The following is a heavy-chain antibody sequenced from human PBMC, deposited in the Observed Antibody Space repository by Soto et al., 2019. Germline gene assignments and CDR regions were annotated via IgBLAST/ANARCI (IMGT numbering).Heavy chain of an antibody. V-gene: IGHV1-18*01. CDR2: ISAYNGNT. J-gene: IGHJ5*02. Sequence: QVQLVQSGAEVKKPGASVKVSCKASGYTFSSYHISWVRQAPGQGLEWMGWISAYNGNTNYAQKLKGRATMTTDTSTSTAYTELRSMRSDDTDVYYCARDSPPFDPWGQGTLVTVSS. CDR3: ARDSPPFDP. CDR1: GYTFSSYH.